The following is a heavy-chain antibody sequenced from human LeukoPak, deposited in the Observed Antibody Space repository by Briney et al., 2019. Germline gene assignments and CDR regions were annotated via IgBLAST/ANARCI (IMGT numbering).Heavy chain of an antibody. CDR2: IYYSGST. J-gene: IGHJ3*02. CDR1: GGSISSYY. D-gene: IGHD1-26*01. Sequence: PSETLSLTCTVSGGSISSYYWSWIRQPPGKGLGWIGYIYYSGSTNYNPSLKSRVTISVDTSKNQFSLKLSSVTAADTAVYYCAGGWELDAFDIWGQGTMVTVSS. V-gene: IGHV4-59*01. CDR3: AGGWELDAFDI.